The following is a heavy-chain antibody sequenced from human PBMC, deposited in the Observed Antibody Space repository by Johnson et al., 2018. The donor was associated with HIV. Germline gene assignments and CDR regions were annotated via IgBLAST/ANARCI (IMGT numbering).Heavy chain of an antibody. J-gene: IGHJ3*01. D-gene: IGHD6-13*01. CDR2: ISYDGSNK. V-gene: IGHV3-30-3*01. Sequence: VQLVESGGGLVQPGGSLRLSCEAAGFSFRTYAMHWVRQAPGKGLAWVAVISYDGSNKYNADSVKGRFTISRDNSRNTLYLQMNSLRAEDTAVYYCARETRSAAACHGAFDVWGQGTMVTVSS. CDR3: ARETRSAAACHGAFDV. CDR1: GFSFRTYA.